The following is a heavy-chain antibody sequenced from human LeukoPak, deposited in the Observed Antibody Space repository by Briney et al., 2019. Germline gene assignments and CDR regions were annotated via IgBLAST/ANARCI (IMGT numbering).Heavy chain of an antibody. V-gene: IGHV1-69*05. Sequence: SVKLSCKASGGTFSSYAIGWVRHAPRQGLERMGGIIPIFGTANNAQKFQGRVTITTDESTSTAYMELSSLRSEDTAVYYCATVPEGVPDAFDIWGQGTMVTVSS. CDR3: ATVPEGVPDAFDI. J-gene: IGHJ3*02. CDR2: IIPIFGTA. D-gene: IGHD3-16*01. CDR1: GGTFSSYA.